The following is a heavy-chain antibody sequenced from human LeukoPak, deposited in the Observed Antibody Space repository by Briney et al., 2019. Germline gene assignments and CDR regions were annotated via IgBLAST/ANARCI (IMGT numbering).Heavy chain of an antibody. Sequence: SETLSLTCDVYSGSFGGYYWSWIRQPPGKGLEWIGEINHSGSTSYNPSLKSRVSISVDASKNQFSLKLSSVTAADTAVYYCATDSSGSSDAFDIWGQGTMVTVSS. D-gene: IGHD3-22*01. CDR2: INHSGST. V-gene: IGHV4-34*01. J-gene: IGHJ3*02. CDR1: SGSFGGYY. CDR3: ATDSSGSSDAFDI.